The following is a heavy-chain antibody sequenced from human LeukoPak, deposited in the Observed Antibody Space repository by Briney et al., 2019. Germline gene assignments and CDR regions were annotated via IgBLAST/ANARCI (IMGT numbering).Heavy chain of an antibody. CDR1: GFTFSSYG. Sequence: PGGPLSLSCAASGFTFSSYGMHWVRQAPGKGLEWVAFIRYDGSNKYYADSVKGRFTISRDNSKNTLYLQMNSLRAEDTAVYYCAKDLRDYYDSSGQPDWGQGTLVTVSS. J-gene: IGHJ4*02. CDR3: AKDLRDYYDSSGQPD. V-gene: IGHV3-30*02. CDR2: IRYDGSNK. D-gene: IGHD3-22*01.